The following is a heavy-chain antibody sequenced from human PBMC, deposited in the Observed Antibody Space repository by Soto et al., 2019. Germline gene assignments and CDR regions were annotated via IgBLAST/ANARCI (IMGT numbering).Heavy chain of an antibody. D-gene: IGHD1-7*01. CDR1: GLTFSNYA. Sequence: WGSLRLSCATSGLTFSNYAMSWVRQAPGGGLEWVSSMSGSSSTTYYADSVRGRFTISRDRSKNTLYLQMSSLRAEDTALYYCAKNQERELPRVIDFWGQGTLVTASS. CDR3: AKNQERELPRVIDF. J-gene: IGHJ4*02. CDR2: MSGSSSTT. V-gene: IGHV3-23*01.